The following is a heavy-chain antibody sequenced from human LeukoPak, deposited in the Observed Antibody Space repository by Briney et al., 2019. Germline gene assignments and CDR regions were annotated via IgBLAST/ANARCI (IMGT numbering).Heavy chain of an antibody. Sequence: PGGSLRLSCAASGFTFSSYAMSWVRQAPGKGLEWVSTISHSGDSTYYADSVKGRFTISRDNSKNTLYLQMNSLRAEDTAVYYCARRAGAYSHPYDYWGQGTLVTVSS. CDR3: ARRAGAYSHPYDY. J-gene: IGHJ4*02. CDR1: GFTFSSYA. D-gene: IGHD4/OR15-4a*01. V-gene: IGHV3-23*01. CDR2: ISHSGDST.